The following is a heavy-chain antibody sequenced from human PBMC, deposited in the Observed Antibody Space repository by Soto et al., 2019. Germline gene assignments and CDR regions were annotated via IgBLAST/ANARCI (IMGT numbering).Heavy chain of an antibody. CDR1: GYTFTSYG. V-gene: IGHV1-18*01. CDR3: ARVKIGYYYDSSSYLAGGY. J-gene: IGHJ4*02. CDR2: ISAYNGNT. D-gene: IGHD3-22*01. Sequence: QVQLVQSGAEVKKPGASVKVSCKASGYTFTSYGISWVRQAPGQGREGMGGISAYNGNTNYAQKLQGRFTMNTDTSPRTAYMELRSLRSDDTAVYYCARVKIGYYYDSSSYLAGGYWGQGPLVTVSS.